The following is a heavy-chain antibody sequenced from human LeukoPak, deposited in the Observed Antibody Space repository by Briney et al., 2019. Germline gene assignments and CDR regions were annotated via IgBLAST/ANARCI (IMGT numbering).Heavy chain of an antibody. J-gene: IGHJ4*02. CDR1: GFTVSTYA. Sequence: QSGGSLRLSCAASGFTVSTYAMSSVRQAPGKGLEWVSGINRSGGRTYNADSVKGRFTISSDDSKNMLYLQMNNLRAEDTAVYYCAKDYHSSGTYHDYWGQGTLVTVSS. CDR3: AKDYHSSGTYHDY. D-gene: IGHD3-10*01. V-gene: IGHV3-23*01. CDR2: INRSGGRT.